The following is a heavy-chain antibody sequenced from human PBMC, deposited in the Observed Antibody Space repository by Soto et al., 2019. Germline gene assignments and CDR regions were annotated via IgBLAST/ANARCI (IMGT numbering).Heavy chain of an antibody. CDR1: GGSISSGGYY. D-gene: IGHD5-18*01. Sequence: SETLSLTCTVSGGSISSGGYYWSWIRQHPGKGLEWIGYMYHSGSTYYNPSLKSRVTISIDTSKNQFSPKLSSVTAADTAVYYCARGVPYSYGYVSWFDPWGQGTLVTSPQ. J-gene: IGHJ5*02. CDR3: ARGVPYSYGYVSWFDP. V-gene: IGHV4-31*03. CDR2: MYHSGST.